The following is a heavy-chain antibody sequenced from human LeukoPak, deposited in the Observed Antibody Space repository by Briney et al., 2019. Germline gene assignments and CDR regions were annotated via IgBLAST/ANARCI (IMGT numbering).Heavy chain of an antibody. V-gene: IGHV4-34*01. CDR1: GGSFSGYY. D-gene: IGHD3-22*01. J-gene: IGHJ4*02. CDR3: ARVTGYMIEDYFDY. CDR2: INHSGST. Sequence: SETLSLTCAVYGGSFSGYYWSWIRQPPGKGLEWIGEINHSGSTNYNPSLKSRVTISVETSKNQFSLKLSSVTAADTAVYYCARVTGYMIEDYFDYWGQGTLVTVSS.